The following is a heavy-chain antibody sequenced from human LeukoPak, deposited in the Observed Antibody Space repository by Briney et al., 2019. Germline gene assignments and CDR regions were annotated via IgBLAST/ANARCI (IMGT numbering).Heavy chain of an antibody. V-gene: IGHV3-7*01. J-gene: IGHJ4*02. CDR1: GFSFRSYW. D-gene: IGHD6-13*01. CDR3: AKSGTTSSWSPRVKTYFDY. CDR2: IKQDSSEK. Sequence: GGSLRLSCAASGFSFRSYWMSWVRQAPGKGLEWVANIKQDSSEKSDVDSVKGRFTISRDNAKDSVYLQMNSLRVEDTAVYYCAKSGTTSSWSPRVKTYFDYWGQGTLVTVSS.